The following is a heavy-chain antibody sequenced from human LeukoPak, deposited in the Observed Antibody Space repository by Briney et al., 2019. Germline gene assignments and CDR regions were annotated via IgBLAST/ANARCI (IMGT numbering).Heavy chain of an antibody. CDR1: GGTFSSYA. Sequence: VASVKVSCKASGGTFSSYAISWVRQAPGQELEWMGGIIPIFGTANYAQKFQGRVTITADESTSTAYMELSSLRSEDTAVYYCARVGNYYGSGSPIPRNWFDPWGQGTLVTVSS. CDR3: ARVGNYYGSGSPIPRNWFDP. J-gene: IGHJ5*02. V-gene: IGHV1-69*01. CDR2: IIPIFGTA. D-gene: IGHD3-10*01.